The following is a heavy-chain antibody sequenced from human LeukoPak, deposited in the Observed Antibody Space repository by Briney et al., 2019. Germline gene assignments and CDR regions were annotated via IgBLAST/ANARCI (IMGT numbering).Heavy chain of an antibody. CDR3: ARASGSYRYNWFDP. Sequence: SETLSLTCNVSGAAIISYYWSWIRQPAGKGLEWIGRINTSGNTNYNPSLKSRVTMSVDTSKNQLSLKLSSVTAADTAVYYCARASGSYRYNWFDPWGQGTLVTVSS. CDR1: GAAIISYY. V-gene: IGHV4-4*07. D-gene: IGHD1-26*01. J-gene: IGHJ5*02. CDR2: INTSGNT.